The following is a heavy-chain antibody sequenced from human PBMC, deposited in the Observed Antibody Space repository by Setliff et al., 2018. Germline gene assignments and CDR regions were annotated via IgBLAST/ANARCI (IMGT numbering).Heavy chain of an antibody. J-gene: IGHJ5*02. CDR2: FDPEDGET. CDR1: GYTLTELS. CDR3: ATAPPYSSSLNWFDP. V-gene: IGHV1-24*01. D-gene: IGHD6-6*01. Sequence: ASVKVSCKVSGYTLTELSMHWVRQAPGKGLEWMGGFDPEDGETIYAQKFQGRVTMTEDTSTDTAYMELSSLRSEDTAVYYCATAPPYSSSLNWFDPWGQGTLVTVSS.